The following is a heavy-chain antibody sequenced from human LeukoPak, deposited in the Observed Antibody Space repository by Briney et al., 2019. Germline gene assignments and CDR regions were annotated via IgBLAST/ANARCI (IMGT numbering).Heavy chain of an antibody. CDR2: ISYDGSNK. D-gene: IGHD3-9*01. Sequence: PGGSLRLSGAACGFTFSSYAMHWVRQAPGKGLEWVAVISYDGSNKYYADFVKGRFTISRDNSKNTLYLQMNSLRAEDTAVYYCARENYDILTGYYYGMGVWGQGATVTVSS. J-gene: IGHJ6*02. CDR3: ARENYDILTGYYYGMGV. CDR1: GFTFSSYA. V-gene: IGHV3-30-3*01.